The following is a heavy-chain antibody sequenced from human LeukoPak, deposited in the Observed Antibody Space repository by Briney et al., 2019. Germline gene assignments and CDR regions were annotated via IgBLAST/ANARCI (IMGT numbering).Heavy chain of an antibody. CDR1: GFTFSSYG. CDR3: AKGPWLAYPYYFDY. D-gene: IGHD6-19*01. CDR2: IRYDGSNK. J-gene: IGHJ4*02. Sequence: PGGSLRLSSAASGFTFSSYGMHWVRQAPGKGLEWVAFIRYDGSNKYYADSVKGRFTISRDNSKNTLYLQMNSLRAEDTAVYYCAKGPWLAYPYYFDYWGQGTLVTVSS. V-gene: IGHV3-30*02.